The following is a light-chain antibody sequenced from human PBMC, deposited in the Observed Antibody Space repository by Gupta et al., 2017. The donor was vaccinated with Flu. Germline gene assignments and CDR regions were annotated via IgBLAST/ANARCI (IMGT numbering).Light chain of an antibody. CDR1: TANIGSGYD. Sequence: VTLSCAASTANIGSGYDLNWFQQKPGTAPRLLMYSTRNRHSWTPARFSGSQFGTTAALAMSGLQPEDEAKFYCLSYYGGARAVGFGGGTKLTVL. V-gene: IGLV7-43*01. CDR2: STR. J-gene: IGLJ3*02. CDR3: LSYYGGARAVG.